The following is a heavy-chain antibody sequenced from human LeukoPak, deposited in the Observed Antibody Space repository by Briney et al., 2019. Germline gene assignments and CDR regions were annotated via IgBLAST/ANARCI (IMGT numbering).Heavy chain of an antibody. CDR1: GFIFSSYW. Sequence: GGSLRLSCAASGFIFSSYWMHWVRQVPGKGLVWVSRISGDGTARNYADSVKGRFTISRDDAKNTVDLQMNSLRGEDTAVYYCVRGRGSYGWFDPWGQGTLVTVSS. V-gene: IGHV3-74*01. D-gene: IGHD3-10*01. CDR2: ISGDGTAR. CDR3: VRGRGSYGWFDP. J-gene: IGHJ5*02.